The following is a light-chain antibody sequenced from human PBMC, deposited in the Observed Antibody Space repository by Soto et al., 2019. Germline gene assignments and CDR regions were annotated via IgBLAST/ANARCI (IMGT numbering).Light chain of an antibody. CDR1: SSDIGYYEY. CDR3: ISFLVRSPYV. Sequence: SVLTQPASVSGSRGQSITISCTGTSSDIGYYEYVSWFQQHPGKAPKLIIYEVSNRPSGVSNRFSGSKSGNTASLTISGLQHEHEAAYSCISFLVRSPYVFGSGTKVTV. V-gene: IGLV2-14*01. J-gene: IGLJ1*01. CDR2: EVS.